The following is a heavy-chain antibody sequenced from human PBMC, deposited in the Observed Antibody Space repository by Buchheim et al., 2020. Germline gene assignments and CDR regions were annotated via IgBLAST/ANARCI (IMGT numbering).Heavy chain of an antibody. Sequence: QVQLVQSGAEVKKPGASVNVSCKASGYTFISYAMHWVRQAPGQRLEWMGWINAGNGKTKYSQKFQGRVTFTRDTSASTAYMELSSLRSEDTAVYYCARGSLDFEYWGQGTL. D-gene: IGHD3-3*02. CDR3: ARGSLDFEY. J-gene: IGHJ4*02. V-gene: IGHV1-3*01. CDR1: GYTFISYA. CDR2: INAGNGKT.